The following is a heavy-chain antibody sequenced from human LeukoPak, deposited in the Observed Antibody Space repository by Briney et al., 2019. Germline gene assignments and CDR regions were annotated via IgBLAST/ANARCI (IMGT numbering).Heavy chain of an antibody. V-gene: IGHV4-38-2*01. CDR1: GYSISSGYY. CDR3: ARRAVNWYFDL. D-gene: IGHD4-23*01. J-gene: IGHJ2*01. CDR2: IYHSGST. Sequence: SETLSLTXAVSGYSISSGYYWGWIRPPPGKGVEGIGIIYHSGSTYYNPSLKSRVTISVHTSKNLFSLKLSSVTAADTAVYYCARRAVNWYFDLWGRGTLVTVSS.